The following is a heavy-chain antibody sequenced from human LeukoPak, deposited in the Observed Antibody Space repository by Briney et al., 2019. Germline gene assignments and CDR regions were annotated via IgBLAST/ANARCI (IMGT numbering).Heavy chain of an antibody. D-gene: IGHD6-13*01. CDR3: ARTPSTSETAAGSFDY. Sequence: ASVKVSCKASGFTFTSSAMQWVRQARGQRLEWIGWIVVGSGNTNYAQKFQERVTITRDMSTSTAYMELSSLRSDDTAVYYCARTPSTSETAAGSFDYWGQGTLVTVSS. V-gene: IGHV1-58*02. CDR2: IVVGSGNT. J-gene: IGHJ4*02. CDR1: GFTFTSSA.